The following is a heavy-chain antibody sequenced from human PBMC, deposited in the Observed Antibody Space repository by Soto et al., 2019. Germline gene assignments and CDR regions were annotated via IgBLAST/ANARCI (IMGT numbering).Heavy chain of an antibody. D-gene: IGHD1-26*01. CDR2: LPEIGTNT. CDR3: AKKSGVGATWYFDY. Sequence: GGSLRLSCAASGFTFSNYGVSWVRQAPGKGLEWVSALPEIGTNTYYADSVKGRFTISRDNSKNTLFLQINNLRAGDTAVYYCAKKSGVGATWYFDYWGQGTLVTVSS. V-gene: IGHV3-23*01. CDR1: GFTFSNYG. J-gene: IGHJ4*02.